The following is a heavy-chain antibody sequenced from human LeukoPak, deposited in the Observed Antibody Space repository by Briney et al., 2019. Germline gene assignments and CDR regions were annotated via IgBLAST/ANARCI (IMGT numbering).Heavy chain of an antibody. J-gene: IGHJ6*03. D-gene: IGHD3-3*01. V-gene: IGHV3-72*01. CDR3: ARESSIFGVVARSYMDV. CDR1: GFTFSDHY. Sequence: GGSLRLSCAASGFTFSDHYIDWVRQAPGKGVEWVGRTRNKAESYKTEYGASVKGRFTISRDDSKKSLYLQMNSLKTEDTAVYYCARESSIFGVVARSYMDVWGKGTTVTVSS. CDR2: TRNKAESYKT.